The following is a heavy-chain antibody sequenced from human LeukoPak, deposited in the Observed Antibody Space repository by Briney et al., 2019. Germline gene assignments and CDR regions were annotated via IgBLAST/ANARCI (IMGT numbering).Heavy chain of an antibody. V-gene: IGHV3-74*01. CDR3: ARGPWGGGYCSSTSCYHHAFDI. CDR2: INSDGSST. J-gene: IGHJ3*02. D-gene: IGHD2-2*01. CDR1: GFTFSSYW. Sequence: PGGSLRLSCAASGFTFSSYWMHWVRQAPGKGLVWVSRINSDGSSTSYADSVKGRFTISRDNAKNTLYLQMNSLRAEDTAVYYCARGPWGGGYCSSTSCYHHAFDIWGQGTMVTVSS.